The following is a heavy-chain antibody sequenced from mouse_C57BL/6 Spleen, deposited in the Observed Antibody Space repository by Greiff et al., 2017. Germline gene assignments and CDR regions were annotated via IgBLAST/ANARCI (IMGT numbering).Heavy chain of an antibody. J-gene: IGHJ2*01. Sequence: QVQLQQSGAELARPGASVKLSCKASGYTFTSYGISWVKQRPGQGLEWIGEIYPRSGNTYYNEKFKGKATLPADKSSSTAYMGLRSLTSEDSAVYFCAREVVITTVVATSSFDYWGQGTTLTVSS. CDR1: GYTFTSYG. CDR3: AREVVITTVVATSSFDY. V-gene: IGHV1-81*01. D-gene: IGHD1-1*01. CDR2: IYPRSGNT.